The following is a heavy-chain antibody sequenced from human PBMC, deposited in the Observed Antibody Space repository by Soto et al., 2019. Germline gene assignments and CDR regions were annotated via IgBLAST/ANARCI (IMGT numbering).Heavy chain of an antibody. Sequence: QVQLQESGPGLVKPSETLSLTCTVSGGSVSSGSYYWSWIRQPPGKGLEWIGYIYYSGSTNYNSSPKRRVTISVDTSWNQFSLKLSSVTAADTAVYYCARGVEDSSGYYAPTFDFWGQGTLVTVSS. D-gene: IGHD3-22*01. CDR1: GGSVSSGSYY. J-gene: IGHJ4*02. CDR3: ARGVEDSSGYYAPTFDF. V-gene: IGHV4-61*01. CDR2: IYYSGST.